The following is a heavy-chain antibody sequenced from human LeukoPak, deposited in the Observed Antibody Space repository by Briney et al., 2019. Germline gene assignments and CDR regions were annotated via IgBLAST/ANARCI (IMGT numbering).Heavy chain of an antibody. V-gene: IGHV4-39*01. CDR1: GASIGSSRYY. CDR2: FYYSVST. J-gene: IGHJ3*01. D-gene: IGHD6-19*01. CDR3: ARHLIDGPSSAVAGFYSAFDL. Sequence: SETLSLTCTVSGASIGSSRYYWGWIRQPPGKGLEWIGSFYYSVSTYYNPSLKSRVTISVDTSKNHFSLKLSSVTAADTAVYYCARHLIDGPSSAVAGFYSAFDLWGQGTMVTVSS.